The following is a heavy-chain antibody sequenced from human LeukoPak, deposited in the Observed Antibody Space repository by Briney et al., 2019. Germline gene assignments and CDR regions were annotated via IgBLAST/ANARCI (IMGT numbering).Heavy chain of an antibody. CDR1: GGTFSSYS. J-gene: IGHJ4*02. D-gene: IGHD6-13*01. Sequence: ASVKVSCKASGGTFSSYSIRWVRPAPGQGLEWMGRIIPILCITKYAEKSQDRVTITGDNYTHTAHKEESSLISEDTAVYYCARDERDVSSSTQETLDYWGQGTLVTVSS. CDR3: ARDERDVSSSTQETLDY. V-gene: IGHV1-69*04. CDR2: IIPILCIT.